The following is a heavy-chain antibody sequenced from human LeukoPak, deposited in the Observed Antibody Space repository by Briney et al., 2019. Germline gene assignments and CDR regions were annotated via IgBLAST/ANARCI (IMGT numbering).Heavy chain of an antibody. V-gene: IGHV3-7*01. Sequence: PGGSLRLSCAASGFTFSDYWMSWVRQAPGKGLEWVANIKQDGSEKYYVDSVKGRFTISRDNSKNTLYLQMNSLRAEDTAVYYCARDTSAYYSYFDYWGQGTLVTVSS. CDR2: IKQDGSEK. CDR3: ARDTSAYYSYFDY. J-gene: IGHJ4*02. D-gene: IGHD3-22*01. CDR1: GFTFSDYW.